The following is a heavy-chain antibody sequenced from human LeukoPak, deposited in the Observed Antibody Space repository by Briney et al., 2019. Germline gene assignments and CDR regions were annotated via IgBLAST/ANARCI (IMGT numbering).Heavy chain of an antibody. CDR3: ASAGYSSSWYHY. CDR1: GFTFSSYS. CDR2: ISRSSTTI. V-gene: IGHV3-48*01. Sequence: GGSLRLSCAASGFTFSSYSMNWVRQAPGKGLERVSDISRSSTTIYYADSVKGRFTISRDNAKNSLYLQMNSLRVEDTAVYYCASAGYSSSWYHYWSQGTLVTVSS. J-gene: IGHJ4*02. D-gene: IGHD6-13*01.